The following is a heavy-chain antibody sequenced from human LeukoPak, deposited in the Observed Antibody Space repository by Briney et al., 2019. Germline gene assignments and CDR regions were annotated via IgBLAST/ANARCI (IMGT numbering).Heavy chain of an antibody. Sequence: SETLSLTCTVSGGSISSYYRSWIRQPPGKGLEWIGYISPSGSTNYNPSLKSRVTISVDTSKRHISLRLTSVTAADTAVYYCATDYGGNSDWYFDLWGRGTLVTVSS. J-gene: IGHJ2*01. CDR2: ISPSGST. D-gene: IGHD4-23*01. V-gene: IGHV4-4*08. CDR1: GGSISSYY. CDR3: ATDYGGNSDWYFDL.